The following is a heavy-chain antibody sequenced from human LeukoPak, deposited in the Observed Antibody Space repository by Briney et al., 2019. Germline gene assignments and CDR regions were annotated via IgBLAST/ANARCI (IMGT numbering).Heavy chain of an antibody. CDR3: ARDLPHCSGGSCYASYYFDY. V-gene: IGHV1-46*01. Sequence: GASVKGSCKASGYTFTSYYMHWVRQAPGQGLEWMGIINPSGGSTSYAQKFQGRVTMTRDTSTSTVYMELSSLRSEDTAVYYCARDLPHCSGGSCYASYYFDYWGQGTLVTVSS. J-gene: IGHJ4*02. D-gene: IGHD2-15*01. CDR2: INPSGGST. CDR1: GYTFTSYY.